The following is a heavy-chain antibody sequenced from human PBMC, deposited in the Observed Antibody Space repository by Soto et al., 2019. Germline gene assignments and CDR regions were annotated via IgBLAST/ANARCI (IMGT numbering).Heavy chain of an antibody. CDR3: AKSPPTPRAYSSSSLGSLGYFDY. J-gene: IGHJ4*02. Sequence: GGSLRLSCAASGFTFSSYAMSWVRQAPGKGLEWVSAISGSGGSTYYADSVKGRFTISRDNSKNTLYLQMNSLRAEDTAVYYCAKSPPTPRAYSSSSLGSLGYFDYWGQGTLVTVSS. V-gene: IGHV3-23*01. CDR2: ISGSGGST. D-gene: IGHD6-6*01. CDR1: GFTFSSYA.